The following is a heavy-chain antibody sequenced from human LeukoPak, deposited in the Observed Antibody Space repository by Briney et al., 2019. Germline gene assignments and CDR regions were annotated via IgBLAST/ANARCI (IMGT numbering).Heavy chain of an antibody. J-gene: IGHJ4*02. Sequence: PSETLSLTCTVSGGSISSYYWSWIRQPPGKGLEWIGYIYYSGSTNYNPSLKSRVTISVDTSKNQFSLKLSSVTAADTAVYYCARDAPFYGSGSFFDYWGQGTLVTVSS. CDR3: ARDAPFYGSGSFFDY. CDR1: GGSISSYY. V-gene: IGHV4-59*01. CDR2: IYYSGST. D-gene: IGHD3-10*01.